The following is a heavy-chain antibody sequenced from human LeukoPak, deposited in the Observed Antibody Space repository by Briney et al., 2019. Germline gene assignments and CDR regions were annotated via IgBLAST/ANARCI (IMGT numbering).Heavy chain of an antibody. D-gene: IGHD5-12*01. Sequence: GRSLRLSCEASGFTFSSYGMHWVRQAPGKGLEWVSVIYSGGSTYYADSVKGRFTISRDNSKNTLYLQMNSLRAEDTAVYYCARSAGIAATIVLGYWGQGTLVTVSS. CDR2: IYSGGST. CDR3: ARSAGIAATIVLGY. V-gene: IGHV3-53*01. J-gene: IGHJ4*02. CDR1: GFTFSSYG.